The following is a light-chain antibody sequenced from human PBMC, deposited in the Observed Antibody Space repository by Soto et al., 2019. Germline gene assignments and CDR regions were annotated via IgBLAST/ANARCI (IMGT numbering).Light chain of an antibody. CDR2: LNSDGSH. J-gene: IGLJ1*01. V-gene: IGLV4-69*01. CDR3: QTWGTGIQV. CDR1: SGHSSYA. Sequence: QSVLTQSPSASASLGASVKLTCTLSSGHSSYAIAWHQQQPEKGPRYLMKLNSDGSHSKGDGIPDRFSGSSSGAERYLTISSLQSEDEADYYCQTWGTGIQVFGTGTKVTVX.